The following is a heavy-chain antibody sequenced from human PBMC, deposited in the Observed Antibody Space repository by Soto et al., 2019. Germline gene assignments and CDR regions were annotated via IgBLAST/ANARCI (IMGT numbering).Heavy chain of an antibody. CDR2: ISYSGST. CDR3: ARRDRSGYSYWLDT. Sequence: PSETLSLTCTFSGGSIIDGYYWSWIRQHPGKGLEWIGSISYSGSTSYNPSLKSRLTISVDRSKSQFSLNLSSVTAADTAVYYCARRDRSGYSYWLDTWGQGTLVTVSS. CDR1: GGSIIDGYY. J-gene: IGHJ5*02. V-gene: IGHV4-31*03. D-gene: IGHD3-22*01.